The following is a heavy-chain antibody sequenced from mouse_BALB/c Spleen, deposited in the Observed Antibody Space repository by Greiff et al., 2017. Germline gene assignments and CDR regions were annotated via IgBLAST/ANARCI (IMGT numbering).Heavy chain of an antibody. D-gene: IGHD1-1*02. Sequence: VQLQQSGAELVKPGASVKLSCKASGYTFTSYDINCVRQRPEQGLEWIGWICPGDGSTKYNEKFKGKATLTTDKSSSTAYMQLSRLTSEDSAVYFCAREGGNAGAWFAYWGQGTLVTVSA. V-gene: IGHV1S56*01. J-gene: IGHJ3*01. CDR2: ICPGDGST. CDR3: AREGGNAGAWFAY. CDR1: GYTFTSYD.